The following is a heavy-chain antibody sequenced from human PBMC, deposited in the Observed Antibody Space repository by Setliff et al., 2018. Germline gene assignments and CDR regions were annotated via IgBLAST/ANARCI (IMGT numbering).Heavy chain of an antibody. Sequence: SETLSFTCAVSGVSINSLNWWTWVRQSPGKGLEWIGYIYHDGPSVHYNPSLKSRVTMSVDKSKNQFSLKLSSVTAADTAVYYCASCRYQVPYNYWGQGTLVTVSS. V-gene: IGHV4-4*02. CDR1: GVSINSLNW. D-gene: IGHD2-2*01. CDR3: ASCRYQVPYNY. J-gene: IGHJ4*02. CDR2: IYHDGPS.